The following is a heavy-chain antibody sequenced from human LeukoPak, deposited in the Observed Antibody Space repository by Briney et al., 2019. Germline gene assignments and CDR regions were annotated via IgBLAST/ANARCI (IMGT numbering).Heavy chain of an antibody. CDR3: ARGGGSYLFQH. Sequence: GGSLPLSYAASGFTFSTYSMIWLRQAPGQGLEWVSSITRSSSNIYYPASVKGRFTISRDNAKNSLYLQMNSLRGEDTAVYYCARGGGSYLFQHWGQGTLVTVSS. V-gene: IGHV3-21*01. J-gene: IGHJ1*01. D-gene: IGHD1-26*01. CDR1: GFTFSTYS. CDR2: ITRSSSNI.